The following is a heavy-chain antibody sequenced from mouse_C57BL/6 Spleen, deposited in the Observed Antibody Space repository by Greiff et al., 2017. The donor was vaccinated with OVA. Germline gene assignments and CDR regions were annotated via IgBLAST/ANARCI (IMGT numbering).Heavy chain of an antibody. J-gene: IGHJ2*01. Sequence: VQLQQSGAELVRPGASVKLSCTASGFNIKDDYMHWVKQRPEQGLEWIGWIDPENGDTEYASKFQGKATITADTSSNTAYLQLSSLTSEDTAVYYCTRAYYSNYDYFDYWGQGTTLTVSS. CDR1: GFNIKDDY. D-gene: IGHD2-5*01. CDR2: IDPENGDT. CDR3: TRAYYSNYDYFDY. V-gene: IGHV14-4*01.